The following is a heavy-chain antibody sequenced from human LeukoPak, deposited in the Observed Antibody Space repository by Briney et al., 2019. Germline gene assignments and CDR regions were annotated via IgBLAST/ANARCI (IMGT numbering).Heavy chain of an antibody. J-gene: IGHJ4*02. CDR3: ARFALSSSLDY. CDR2: IYPGYSDT. V-gene: IGHV5-51*01. Sequence: GESLKISCKVSGYRLTNNWIGWVRPVPGKGLEWMGIIYPGYSDTRYSPSFQGQVTFSVDTSPSTVYLQWSSLKASDTAIYYCARFALSSSLDYWGQGTLVTVSP. CDR1: GYRLTNNW. D-gene: IGHD6-13*01.